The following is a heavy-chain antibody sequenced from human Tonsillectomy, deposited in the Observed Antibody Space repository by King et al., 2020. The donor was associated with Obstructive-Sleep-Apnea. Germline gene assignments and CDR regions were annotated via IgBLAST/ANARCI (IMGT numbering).Heavy chain of an antibody. V-gene: IGHV3-11*06. CDR1: GFTFSDYY. Sequence: QLVQSGGGLVKPGGSLRLSCAASGFTFSDYYMSWIRQAPGKGLGWVSYISSRSSFTKYTDLLKGRFTISRDNAKNSLYLQMNSLRAEDTAVYYCARTVYDSSGYLDYWGQGTLVTVSS. D-gene: IGHD3-22*01. J-gene: IGHJ4*02. CDR3: ARTVYDSSGYLDY. CDR2: ISSRSSFT.